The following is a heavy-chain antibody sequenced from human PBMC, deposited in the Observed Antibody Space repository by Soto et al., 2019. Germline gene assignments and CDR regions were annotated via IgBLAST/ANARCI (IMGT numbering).Heavy chain of an antibody. J-gene: IGHJ3*02. CDR3: AKDLRLDWLPTWPDAFDI. D-gene: IGHD3-9*01. CDR2: ISGSGGST. CDR1: GFTFSSYA. V-gene: IGHV3-23*01. Sequence: GGSLRLSCAASGFTFSSYAMSWVRQAPGKGLEWVSAISGSGGSTYYADSVKGRFTISRDNSKNTLYLQMNSLRAEDTAVYYCAKDLRLDWLPTWPDAFDIWGQGTMVTVSS.